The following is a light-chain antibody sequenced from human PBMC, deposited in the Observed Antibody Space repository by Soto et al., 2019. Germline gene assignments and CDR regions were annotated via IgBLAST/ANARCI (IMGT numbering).Light chain of an antibody. Sequence: DIQMTQSPSTLSGSVGDRVTITCRASQTISSWLAWYQQKPGNAPKLLIYDASSLESGVPQRFSGSGSGTEFTLTISSLQTDDFSTYYCQQYHSYWTFGQGTKVDIK. V-gene: IGKV1-5*01. CDR3: QQYHSYWT. CDR1: QTISSW. J-gene: IGKJ1*01. CDR2: DAS.